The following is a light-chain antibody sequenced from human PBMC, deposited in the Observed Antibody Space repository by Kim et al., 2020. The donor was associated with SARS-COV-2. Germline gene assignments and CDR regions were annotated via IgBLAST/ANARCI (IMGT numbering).Light chain of an antibody. CDR1: SSNIGNNA. CDR3: AAWDDSLNGVV. V-gene: IGLV1-36*01. J-gene: IGLJ2*01. Sequence: RQSVTLSCSGSSSNIGNNAVNWYQQLPGKAPKLLIYYDDLLPSGVSDRFSGSKSGTSASLAISGLQSEDEADYYCAAWDDSLNGVVFGGGTKLTVL. CDR2: YDD.